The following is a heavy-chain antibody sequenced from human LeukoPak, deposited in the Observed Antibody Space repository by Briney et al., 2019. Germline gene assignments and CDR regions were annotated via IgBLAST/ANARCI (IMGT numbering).Heavy chain of an antibody. J-gene: IGHJ4*02. D-gene: IGHD4-17*01. CDR3: ARFDYGDYEDY. V-gene: IGHV1-18*04. CDR2: ISAYNGNT. Sequence: ASVTVSCKASGYTFTSYGISWVRHAPGQGLVWRGWISAYNGNTNYAQKLQGRVTMTTDTSTSTAYMELRSLRSDDTAVYYCARFDYGDYEDYWGQGTMVSDSS. CDR1: GYTFTSYG.